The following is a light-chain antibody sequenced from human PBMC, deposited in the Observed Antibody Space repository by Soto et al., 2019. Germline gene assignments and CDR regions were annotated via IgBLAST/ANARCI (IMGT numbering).Light chain of an antibody. CDR1: QSVTSSY. CDR2: GAS. V-gene: IGKV3-20*01. J-gene: IGKJ4*02. CDR3: QQYGSSPLT. Sequence: EIVLTQSPGTLSLSPGERATLSCRASQSVTSSYLAWDQQKPGQAPRLLIYGASSRATGIPDRFSGSGSGTDFTLTISRLGPEYFAVYYCQQYGSSPLTFGGGTKVEIK.